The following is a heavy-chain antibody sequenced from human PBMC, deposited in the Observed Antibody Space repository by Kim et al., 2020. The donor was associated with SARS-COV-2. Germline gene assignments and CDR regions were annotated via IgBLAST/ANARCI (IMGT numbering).Heavy chain of an antibody. CDR3: ARDRGTAARYFDL. D-gene: IGHD1-1*01. Sequence: YADSGKGRFTISRDNAKNSLYLQMNSLRAEDTAVYYCARDRGTAARYFDLWGRGTLVTVSS. J-gene: IGHJ2*01. V-gene: IGHV3-21*01.